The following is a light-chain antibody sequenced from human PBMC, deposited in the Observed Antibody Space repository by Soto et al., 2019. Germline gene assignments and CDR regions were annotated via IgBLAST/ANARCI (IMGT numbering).Light chain of an antibody. CDR1: QGIANY. V-gene: IGKV1-27*01. J-gene: IGKJ1*01. Sequence: DIQMTQSPSSLSASVGDRVTITCRASQGIANYLAWYQQKPGKVPKLLIYAASTSHSGVPSRFSGSGFGTDFTLTISSLQPEDVATYYSQKYNSALSRTFGQGTKVEIK. CDR3: QKYNSALSRT. CDR2: AAS.